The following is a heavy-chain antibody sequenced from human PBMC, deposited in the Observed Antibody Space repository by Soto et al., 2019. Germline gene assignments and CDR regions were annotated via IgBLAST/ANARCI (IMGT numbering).Heavy chain of an antibody. D-gene: IGHD3-3*01. CDR2: IYYNGST. V-gene: IGHV4-30-4*08. CDR1: GGSISSGDYY. Sequence: QVQLQESGPGLVKPSQTLSLTCTVSGGSISSGDYYWSWIRQPPGKGLEWIGYIYYNGSTYYQSSLKSRVTISVDTSKKQFSLKLSFVTAADTAVYYCARVGSGSFDYWGQGTLVTVSS. J-gene: IGHJ4*02. CDR3: ARVGSGSFDY.